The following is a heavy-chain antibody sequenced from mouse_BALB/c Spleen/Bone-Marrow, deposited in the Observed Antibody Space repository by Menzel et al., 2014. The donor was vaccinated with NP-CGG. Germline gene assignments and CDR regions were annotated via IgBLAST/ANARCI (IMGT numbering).Heavy chain of an antibody. CDR1: GFNIKDTY. CDR2: IDPANGNT. D-gene: IGHD2-14*01. V-gene: IGHV14-3*02. J-gene: IGHJ1*01. Sequence: VQLQQSGAELVKPGASVKLSCTAPGFNIKDTYMHWVKQRPEQGLEWIGRIDPANGNTKYDPKFQGKATITADTSSNTAYLQLSSLTSEDTAVYYCASYRYAWYFDVWGAGTTVTASS. CDR3: ASYRYAWYFDV.